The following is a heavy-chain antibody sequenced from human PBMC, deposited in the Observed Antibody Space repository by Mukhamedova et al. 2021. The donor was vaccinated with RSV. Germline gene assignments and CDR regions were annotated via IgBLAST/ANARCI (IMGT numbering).Heavy chain of an antibody. Sequence: RSFGMHWVRQAPGKGLEWVAVIWSDRSEIYYSDSVKGRFTIYRDDSMDTLYLQMNSLRAEDTAVYYCARAYHHQFDYWGQGTLVT. D-gene: IGHD1-14*01. V-gene: IGHV3-33*01. CDR1: RSFG. CDR2: IWSDRSEI. J-gene: IGHJ4*02. CDR3: ARAYHHQFDY.